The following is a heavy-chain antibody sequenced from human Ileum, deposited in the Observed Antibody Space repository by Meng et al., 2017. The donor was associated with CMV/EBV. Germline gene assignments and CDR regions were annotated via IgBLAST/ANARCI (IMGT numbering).Heavy chain of an antibody. CDR2: MYFSGIA. J-gene: IGHJ4*02. V-gene: IGHV4-39*07. D-gene: IGHD1-26*01. CDR1: GDPISSGSHS. CDR3: ARDLTNKWFYY. Sequence: QRQLQESGPGLVKPAETLSLTCTASGDPISSGSHSWAWFRQPPGKRLEWIGSMYFSGIADYNPSLKSRVIISLHATQKQFSLRLTSVTAADSAVYFCARDLTNKWFYYWGQGTLVTVFS.